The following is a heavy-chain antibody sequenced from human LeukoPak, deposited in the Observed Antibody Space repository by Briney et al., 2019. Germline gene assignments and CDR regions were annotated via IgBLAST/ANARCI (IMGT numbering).Heavy chain of an antibody. Sequence: PGGSLRLSCAASGFIFNSYWMTWVRQAPGKGLAWVANIKQDGSEKYYVDSVKGRFTISRDNVKNLLSLQMSSLRGEDTAVYFCARVNPLLAPGAFDIWGQGTMVAVSS. CDR2: IKQDGSEK. CDR3: ARVNPLLAPGAFDI. J-gene: IGHJ3*02. D-gene: IGHD2-15*01. CDR1: GFIFNSYW. V-gene: IGHV3-7*01.